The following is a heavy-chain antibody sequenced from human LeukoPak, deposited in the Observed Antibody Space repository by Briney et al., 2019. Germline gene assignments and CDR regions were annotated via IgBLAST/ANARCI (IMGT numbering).Heavy chain of an antibody. J-gene: IGHJ4*02. V-gene: IGHV1-18*01. D-gene: IGHD3-10*01. CDR1: VYTFTNYG. Sequence: ASVKVSCKASVYTFTNYGITWVRQAPGQGLEWMGWISAYSGNTNYAQKFQGRVTMTTDTSTSTGYMELRSLRSDDTGVYYCARGGYYYGSGTSYDALFDYWGQGTLVTVSS. CDR2: ISAYSGNT. CDR3: ARGGYYYGSGTSYDALFDY.